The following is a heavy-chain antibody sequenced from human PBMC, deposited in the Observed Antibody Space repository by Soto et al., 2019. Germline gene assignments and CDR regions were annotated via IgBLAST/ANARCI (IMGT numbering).Heavy chain of an antibody. J-gene: IGHJ4*02. CDR2: IYWDDDK. CDR3: TYWSSGSLLDY. V-gene: IGHV2-5*02. D-gene: IGHD6-19*01. CDR1: WFSLSTTGVG. Sequence: SGPTLVNPTQTLTLTCTFSWFSLSTTGVGVGWIRQPPGKALEWLALIYWDDDKRYSPSLKSRLTITKDTSKNQVVLTMTNMAPVDTATYFCTYWSSGSLLDYWGQGTLVTSPQ.